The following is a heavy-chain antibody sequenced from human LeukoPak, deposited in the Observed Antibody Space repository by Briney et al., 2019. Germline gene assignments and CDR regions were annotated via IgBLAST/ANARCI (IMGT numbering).Heavy chain of an antibody. J-gene: IGHJ4*02. Sequence: PGGSLRLSCAASGFTFSSYWMSWVRQAPGKGLERVANIKQDGSEKYYVDSVKGRFTISRDNSKNTLYLQMNSLRAEDTAVYYCAKDPGVAVAGTRQFDYWGQGTLVTVSS. CDR3: AKDPGVAVAGTRQFDY. CDR1: GFTFSSYW. V-gene: IGHV3-7*01. CDR2: IKQDGSEK. D-gene: IGHD6-19*01.